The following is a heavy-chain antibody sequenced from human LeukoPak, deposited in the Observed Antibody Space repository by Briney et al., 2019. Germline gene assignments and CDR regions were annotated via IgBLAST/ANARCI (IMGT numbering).Heavy chain of an antibody. J-gene: IGHJ4*02. CDR3: GNTTVGYSSGQKPAWPVDY. CDR1: GFTFGSHA. V-gene: IGHV3-23*01. CDR2: IFGSGGSP. Sequence: GGSLRLSCEASGFTFGSHAMYWVRQAPGKGLEWVAGIFGSGGSPHYADSVKGRFTISRDNSRNTVYLQINSLRADDTAVYYCGNTTVGYSSGQKPAWPVDYWGQGTLVTVSS. D-gene: IGHD5-18*01.